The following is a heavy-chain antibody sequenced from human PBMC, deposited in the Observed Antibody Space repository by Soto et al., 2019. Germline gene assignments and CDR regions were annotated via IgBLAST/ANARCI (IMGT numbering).Heavy chain of an antibody. J-gene: IGHJ5*02. D-gene: IGHD5-12*01. CDR2: ISYHGINT. CDR3: AKTGDSGYDWGWFDP. V-gene: IGHV3-30*18. Sequence: QVQLVESGGGVVQPGGSLRLSCAASGFTFSSYGMHWVRQAPGKGLEWVAVISYHGINTHYADSVKGRFTISRDNYKNTLYLHMNSRRPEDTAVYYCAKTGDSGYDWGWFDPWGQGTLVTVSS. CDR1: GFTFSSYG.